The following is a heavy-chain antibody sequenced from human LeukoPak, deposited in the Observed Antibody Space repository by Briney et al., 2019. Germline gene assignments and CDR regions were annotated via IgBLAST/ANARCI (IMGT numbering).Heavy chain of an antibody. D-gene: IGHD3-16*01. Sequence: PGGSLRLSCAASGFTFDDYAMHWVRQAPGKGLEWVSGISWNSGSIGYADSVKGRFTISRDNAKNSLYLQMNSLRAEDTALYYCAKGGTIDYWGQGTLVTVSS. CDR3: AKGGTIDY. CDR1: GFTFDDYA. V-gene: IGHV3-9*01. J-gene: IGHJ4*02. CDR2: ISWNSGSI.